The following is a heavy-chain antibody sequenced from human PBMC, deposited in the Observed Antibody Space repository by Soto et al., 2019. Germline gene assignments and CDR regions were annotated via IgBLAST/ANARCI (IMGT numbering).Heavy chain of an antibody. D-gene: IGHD3-22*01. Sequence: PGESLKISCKGSGYSFTIYWIGWVRQMPGKGLEWMGIIYPGDSDTRYIPSFQGQVTISADKSISTAYLQWCSLKSSDTAMYYCARHGPRVYYDNSDYYYYGMDVWGKGTTVTVSS. J-gene: IGHJ6*04. CDR1: GYSFTIYW. V-gene: IGHV5-51*01. CDR2: IYPGDSDT. CDR3: ARHGPRVYYDNSDYYYYGMDV.